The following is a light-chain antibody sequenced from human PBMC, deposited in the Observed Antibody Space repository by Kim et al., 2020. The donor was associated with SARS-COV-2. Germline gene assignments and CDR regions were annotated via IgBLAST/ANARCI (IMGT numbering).Light chain of an antibody. Sequence: GPATPNSSSGTREEVGAYSYVSWCQQHPGKAPKLIIFDVTNRPSGVSFRFSGSKSGNTASLTISGLQAEDEADYYCSSYTSSSTVVFGGGTQLTVL. J-gene: IGLJ2*01. CDR2: DVT. CDR1: REEVGAYSY. V-gene: IGLV2-14*03. CDR3: SSYTSSSTVV.